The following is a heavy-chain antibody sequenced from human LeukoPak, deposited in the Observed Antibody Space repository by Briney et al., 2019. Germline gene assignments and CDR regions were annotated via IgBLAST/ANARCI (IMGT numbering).Heavy chain of an antibody. CDR2: INPSGGST. CDR3: ARAYSTVTTTDY. V-gene: IGHV1-46*01. J-gene: IGHJ4*02. CDR1: GYTFTSYY. Sequence: ASVKASCKASGYTFTSYYMHWVQQAPGQGLEWMGIINPSGGSTSYAQKFQGRVTMTRDTSTSTVYMELSSLRSEDTAVYYCARAYSTVTTTDYWGQGTLVTVSS. D-gene: IGHD4-17*01.